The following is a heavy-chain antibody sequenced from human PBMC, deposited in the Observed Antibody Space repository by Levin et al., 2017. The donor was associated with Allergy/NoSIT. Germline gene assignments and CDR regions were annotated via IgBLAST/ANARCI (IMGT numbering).Heavy chain of an antibody. Sequence: GESLKISCAASGFTFSSYGMHWVRQAPGKGLEWVAVISYDGSNKYYADSVKGRFTISRDNSKNTLYLQMKSLRAEDTAVYYCATGHSGAVTTYYRGEDYWGQGTLVTVSS. J-gene: IGHJ4*02. D-gene: IGHD4-11*01. CDR1: GFTFSSYG. V-gene: IGHV3-30*03. CDR2: ISYDGSNK. CDR3: ATGHSGAVTTYYRGEDY.